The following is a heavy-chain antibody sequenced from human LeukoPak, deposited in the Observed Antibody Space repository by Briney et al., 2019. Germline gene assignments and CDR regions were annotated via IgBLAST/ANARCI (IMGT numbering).Heavy chain of an antibody. CDR3: ARGGLRLSLYFDY. Sequence: GASVKVSCKASGYTFTGYYMHWVRQAPGQGLEWMGWINPNSGGTNYAQKFQGRVTMSRDTSISTAYMELSRLRSDDTAVYYCARGGLRLSLYFDYWGQGTLVTVSS. J-gene: IGHJ4*02. D-gene: IGHD5-12*01. V-gene: IGHV1-2*02. CDR1: GYTFTGYY. CDR2: INPNSGGT.